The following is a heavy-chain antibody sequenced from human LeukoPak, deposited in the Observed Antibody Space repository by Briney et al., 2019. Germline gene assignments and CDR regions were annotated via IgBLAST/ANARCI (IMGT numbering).Heavy chain of an antibody. J-gene: IGHJ4*02. Sequence: KCGESLKISCKASGYSFTNYWITWVRQMPGKGLEWMGRLNPTDSYTNYSPSFRGHVTISADQSISTAYLQWSSLKASDTAMYYCARQRDGYRTFDCWGQGTLVIVSS. CDR1: GYSFTNYW. D-gene: IGHD5-24*01. CDR2: LNPTDSYT. V-gene: IGHV5-10-1*01. CDR3: ARQRDGYRTFDC.